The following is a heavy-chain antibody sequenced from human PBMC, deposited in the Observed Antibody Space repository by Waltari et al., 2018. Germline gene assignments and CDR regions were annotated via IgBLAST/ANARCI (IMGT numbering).Heavy chain of an antibody. V-gene: IGHV1-18*01. CDR3: ARGAKVRTRGFEY. J-gene: IGHJ4*02. CDR1: GYDFSAYG. Sequence: QIQLVQSGAEVKKPGASVKVSCKASGYDFSAYGMSWVRQAPGQGLEWMGWISSYNGDKNYAQKFQGRVSLTTDTSTNIAYMDLRSLRSDDTAVYYCARGAKVRTRGFEYWGQGTLVTVSS. D-gene: IGHD3-16*01. CDR2: ISSYNGDK.